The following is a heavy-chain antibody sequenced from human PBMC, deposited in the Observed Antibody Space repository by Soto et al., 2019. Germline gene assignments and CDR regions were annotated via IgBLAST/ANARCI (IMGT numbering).Heavy chain of an antibody. D-gene: IGHD3-22*01. Sequence: SETLSLTCTVSGGSVSSGSYYWSWIRQPPGKGLEWIGYIYYSGSTNYNPSLKSRVTISVDTSKNQFSLKLSSVTAADSAVYYCARDLTRSGYPFDYWGQGTLVTVSS. CDR1: GGSVSSGSYY. CDR3: ARDLTRSGYPFDY. CDR2: IYYSGST. J-gene: IGHJ4*02. V-gene: IGHV4-61*01.